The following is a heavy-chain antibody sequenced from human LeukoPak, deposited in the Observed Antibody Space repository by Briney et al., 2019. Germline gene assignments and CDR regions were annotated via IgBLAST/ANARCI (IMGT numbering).Heavy chain of an antibody. J-gene: IGHJ3*02. V-gene: IGHV1-69*04. CDR1: GGTFSSYA. Sequence: SVKVSCKASGGTFSSYAISWVRQAPGQGLEWMGRIIPILGIANYAQKFQGRVTITADKSTSTAYMELSSLRSEDTAVYYCARDGGITMVRGRTKGAFDIWGQGTMVTVSS. CDR3: ARDGGITMVRGRTKGAFDI. D-gene: IGHD3-10*01. CDR2: IIPILGIA.